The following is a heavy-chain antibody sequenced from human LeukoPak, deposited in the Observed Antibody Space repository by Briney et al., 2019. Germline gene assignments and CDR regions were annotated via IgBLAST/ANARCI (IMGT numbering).Heavy chain of an antibody. Sequence: SETLSLTCTVSGGSISSGSYYWSWIRQPAGKGLEWIGRIYTSGSTNYNPSLKSRVTISVDTSKNQFSLKLSSVTAADTAVYYCARDYGGPSTFDYWGQGTLVTVSS. CDR1: GGSISSGSYY. V-gene: IGHV4-61*02. D-gene: IGHD4-23*01. CDR2: IYTSGST. CDR3: ARDYGGPSTFDY. J-gene: IGHJ4*02.